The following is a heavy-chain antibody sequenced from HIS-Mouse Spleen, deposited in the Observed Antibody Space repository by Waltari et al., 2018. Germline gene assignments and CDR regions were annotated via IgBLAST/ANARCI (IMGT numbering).Heavy chain of an antibody. CDR3: AREIPYSSSWYDWYFDL. D-gene: IGHD6-13*01. Sequence: QLQLQESGPGLVKPSETLSLTCTVSGGSISSSSYYWGWIRQPPGKGLEWIGSIYYRGGTSDHPSRNCRAALSVDTSKNRFPLKLGSVTAADTAGYYCAREIPYSSSWYDWYFDLWGRGTLVTVSS. CDR1: GGSISSSSYY. J-gene: IGHJ2*01. CDR2: IYYRGGT. V-gene: IGHV4-39*07.